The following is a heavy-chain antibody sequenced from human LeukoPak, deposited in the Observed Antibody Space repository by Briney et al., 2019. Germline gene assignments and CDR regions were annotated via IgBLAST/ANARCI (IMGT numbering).Heavy chain of an antibody. J-gene: IGHJ5*02. CDR1: GGSISSAPYY. CDR3: VRDGHDYGDDGRSYNWFDP. CDR2: IYHSGST. D-gene: IGHD4/OR15-4a*01. Sequence: PSETLSLTCTVPGGSISSAPYYWSWIRQPPGKGLEWIGYIYHSGSTYYNSSLKSRVTISVDRSKNQLSLKLNSVTAADTAVYYCVRDGHDYGDDGRSYNWFDPWGPGTLVTVSS. V-gene: IGHV4-30-2*01.